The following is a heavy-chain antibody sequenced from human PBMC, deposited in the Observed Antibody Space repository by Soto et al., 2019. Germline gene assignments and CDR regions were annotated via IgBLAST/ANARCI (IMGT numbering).Heavy chain of an antibody. V-gene: IGHV4-39*01. CDR3: ARQSYSAPYIVVVASTIVLDAFDV. CDR2: MYYSGST. J-gene: IGHJ3*01. D-gene: IGHD2-2*01. CDR1: GGSISSSSYY. Sequence: QLQLQESGPGLVKPSETLSLTCTVSGGSISSSSYYWGWIRQPPGKGLEWIGSMYYSGSTYYNPSLKSRVTISVDTSKNQLSLKLSSVTASDTAVYYCARQSYSAPYIVVVASTIVLDAFDVWGQGTMVTASS.